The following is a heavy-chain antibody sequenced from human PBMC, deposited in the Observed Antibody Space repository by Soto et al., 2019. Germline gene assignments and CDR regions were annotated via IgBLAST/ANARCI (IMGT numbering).Heavy chain of an antibody. CDR1: GGSFNSFH. CDR2: IIPMLDRT. V-gene: IGHV1-69*08. D-gene: IGHD3-3*01. Sequence: QVQLVQSGAEVKRPGSSVKVSCKSSGGSFNSFHFNWVRQAPGQGLEWMGRIIPMLDRTQYAQMFQGRVTITADKSTSTAYMEMSGRESVDTAVYYCARVTVTLCGVVTPPDYWGQGTLVTVSS. CDR3: ARVTVTLCGVVTPPDY. J-gene: IGHJ4*02.